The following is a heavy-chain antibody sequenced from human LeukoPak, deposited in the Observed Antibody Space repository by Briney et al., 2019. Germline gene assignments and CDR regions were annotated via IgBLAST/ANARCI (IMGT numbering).Heavy chain of an antibody. Sequence: GASVKVSCKASGYTFTSYGISWVRQAPGQGLEWMGWISAYNGNTNYAQKLQGRVTMTTDTSTSTAYMELSSLRSEDTAVYYCARIRDGYNSYFFYGMDVWGQGTTVTVSS. CDR2: ISAYNGNT. CDR1: GYTFTSYG. CDR3: ARIRDGYNSYFFYGMDV. V-gene: IGHV1-18*01. D-gene: IGHD5-24*01. J-gene: IGHJ6*02.